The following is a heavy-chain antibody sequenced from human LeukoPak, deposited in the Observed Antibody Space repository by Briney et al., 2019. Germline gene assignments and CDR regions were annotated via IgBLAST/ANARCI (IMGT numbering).Heavy chain of an antibody. J-gene: IGHJ5*02. V-gene: IGHV4-34*01. Sequence: PSDTLSLTCAVYGGSFSGYYWSWIRQPPGKGLEGIGEVNHSGSTNYNPSLKSRVTISVDTSKNQFSLKLSSVTAADTAVYYCARTPRIAVAKRWFDPWGQGTLVTVSS. D-gene: IGHD6-19*01. CDR3: ARTPRIAVAKRWFDP. CDR2: VNHSGST. CDR1: GGSFSGYY.